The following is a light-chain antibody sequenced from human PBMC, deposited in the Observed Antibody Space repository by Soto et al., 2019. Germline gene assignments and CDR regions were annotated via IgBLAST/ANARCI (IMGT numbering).Light chain of an antibody. CDR2: DAS. CDR1: QSVSSY. Sequence: EIVLTQSPATLSLSPGERATLSCRASQSVSSYLAWYQQKPGQAPRLLIYDASNRATGIPARFSGSGSGTDFTLTISSLEPEDFPVYYCQQRSNWPTFGQGTRLEI. CDR3: QQRSNWPT. V-gene: IGKV3-11*01. J-gene: IGKJ5*01.